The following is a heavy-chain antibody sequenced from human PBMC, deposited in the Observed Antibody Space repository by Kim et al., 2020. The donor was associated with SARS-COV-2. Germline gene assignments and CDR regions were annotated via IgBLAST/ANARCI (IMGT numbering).Heavy chain of an antibody. CDR3: ASSYGSGSYGAFDI. Sequence: SETLSLTCTVSGGSISSYYWSWIRQPAGKGLEWIGRIYTSGSTNYNPSLKSRVTMSVDTSKNQFSLKLSSVTAADTAVYYCASSYGSGSYGAFDIWGQGTMVTVSS. CDR2: IYTSGST. J-gene: IGHJ3*02. V-gene: IGHV4-4*07. D-gene: IGHD3-10*01. CDR1: GGSISSYY.